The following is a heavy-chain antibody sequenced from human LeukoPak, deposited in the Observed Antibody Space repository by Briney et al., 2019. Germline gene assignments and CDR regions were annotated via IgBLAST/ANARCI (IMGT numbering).Heavy chain of an antibody. CDR2: ISGSGGST. Sequence: GGSLRLSCTVSGFTFSSYGMHWVRQAPGKGLEWVSGISGSGGSTYYADSVKGRFTISRDNSKNTLYLQMNSLRAEDTAVYYCAKPPRGSGEDYWGQGTLVTVSS. CDR1: GFTFSSYG. J-gene: IGHJ4*02. CDR3: AKPPRGSGEDY. V-gene: IGHV3-23*01. D-gene: IGHD3-10*01.